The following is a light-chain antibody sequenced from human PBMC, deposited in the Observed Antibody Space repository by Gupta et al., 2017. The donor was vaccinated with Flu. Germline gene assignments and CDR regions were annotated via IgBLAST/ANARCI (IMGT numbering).Light chain of an antibody. Sequence: EIVLTQSPATLSLSPGERATLSCRASQSVNTYLAWYQQKPGQAPRLLIYDVTNRATGIPARFSGSGSGTDFTLTISSREPEDFAVYYCQQRSNWPRGTFGGGTKVEIK. CDR2: DVT. CDR3: QQRSNWPRGT. V-gene: IGKV3-11*01. CDR1: QSVNTY. J-gene: IGKJ4*01.